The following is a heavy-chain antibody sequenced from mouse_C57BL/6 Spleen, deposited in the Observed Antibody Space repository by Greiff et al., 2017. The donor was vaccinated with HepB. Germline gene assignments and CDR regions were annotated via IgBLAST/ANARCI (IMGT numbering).Heavy chain of an antibody. CDR2: ISSGSSTI. Sequence: EVQLVESGGGLVKPGGSLKLSCAASGFTFSDYGMHWVRQAPEKGLEWVAYISSGSSTIYYADTVKGRFTISRDNAKNTLFLQMTSLRSEDTAMYYCARKAYDYDYWYFDVWGTGTTVTVSS. V-gene: IGHV5-17*01. CDR3: ARKAYDYDYWYFDV. J-gene: IGHJ1*03. D-gene: IGHD2-4*01. CDR1: GFTFSDYG.